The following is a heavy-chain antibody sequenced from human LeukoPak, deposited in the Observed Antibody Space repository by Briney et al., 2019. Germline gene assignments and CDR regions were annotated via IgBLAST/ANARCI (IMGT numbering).Heavy chain of an antibody. CDR1: GFSFSPYW. Sequence: GGSLRLSCAASGFSFSPYWMSWVRQAPGKGLEWVANIKQDGSEKYYVDSVKGRFTISRDSAKNSLYLQMNSLRAEDTAVYYCARELGSHYGMDVWGQGTTVTVSS. CDR3: ARELGSHYGMDV. V-gene: IGHV3-7*04. CDR2: IKQDGSEK. D-gene: IGHD2-15*01. J-gene: IGHJ6*02.